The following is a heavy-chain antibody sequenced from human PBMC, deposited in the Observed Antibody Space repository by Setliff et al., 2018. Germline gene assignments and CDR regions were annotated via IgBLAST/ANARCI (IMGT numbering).Heavy chain of an antibody. V-gene: IGHV1-46*01. D-gene: IGHD3-3*01. CDR2: INPSGGFT. CDR1: GYTFTSYY. J-gene: IGHJ4*02. CDR3: ARELLFGGVIFGY. Sequence: ASVKVSCKASGYTFTSYYMHWVRQAPGQGLEWMGIINPSGGFTSYAQKFQDRVTMTRDTSTSTVYMELSSLGSGDTAMYYCARELLFGGVIFGYWGQGTLVTVSS.